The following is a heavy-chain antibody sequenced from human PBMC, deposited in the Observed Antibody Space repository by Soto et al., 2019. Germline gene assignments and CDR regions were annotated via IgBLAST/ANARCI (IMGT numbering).Heavy chain of an antibody. CDR2: LTPIFGTA. V-gene: IGHV1-69*01. D-gene: IGHD2-2*01. CDR1: GGTFSSYA. J-gene: IGHJ6*02. Sequence: QVQLVQSGAEVKKPGSSVKVSCKASGGTFSSYAISWVRQAPGQGLEWMGGLTPIFGTANYAQKLQGRVTITADESTSTAYMELISLRSEDTAVYYCATRRGYCSSTSCYRDYYYGMDVWGQGTTVTVSS. CDR3: ATRRGYCSSTSCYRDYYYGMDV.